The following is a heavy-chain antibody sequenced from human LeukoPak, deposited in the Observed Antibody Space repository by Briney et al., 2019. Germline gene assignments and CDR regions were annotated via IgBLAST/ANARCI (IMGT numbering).Heavy chain of an antibody. V-gene: IGHV3-7*01. CDR3: AKDDNSWSLDY. CDR1: GLTFSHYW. J-gene: IGHJ4*02. D-gene: IGHD6-13*01. CDR2: IKQDGSKK. Sequence: GGSLRLSCAASGLTFSHYWMSWVRQAPGKGLERVASIKQDGSKKYYGDSVKGRFTISRDNAKNSLYLQMNSLRAEDTAFYYCAKDDNSWSLDYWGQGTLVTVSS.